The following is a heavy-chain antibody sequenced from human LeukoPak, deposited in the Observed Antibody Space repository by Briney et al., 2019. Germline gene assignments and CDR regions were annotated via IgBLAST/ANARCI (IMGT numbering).Heavy chain of an antibody. Sequence: PSETLSLTCTVSGGSISSYYWSWIRQPPGKGLEWIGYIYYSGSTNYNPSLKSRVTISVDTSKNQFSLKLSSVTAADTAVYYCARDRPNSSSWALPDDYWGQGTLVTVSS. J-gene: IGHJ4*02. D-gene: IGHD6-13*01. V-gene: IGHV4-59*01. CDR3: ARDRPNSSSWALPDDY. CDR2: IYYSGST. CDR1: GGSISSYY.